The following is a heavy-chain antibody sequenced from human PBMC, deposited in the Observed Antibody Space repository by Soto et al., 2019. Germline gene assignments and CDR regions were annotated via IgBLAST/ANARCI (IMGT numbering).Heavy chain of an antibody. CDR1: GFDFSSYA. D-gene: IGHD1-26*01. V-gene: IGHV3-23*01. J-gene: IGHJ4*02. CDR2: ISGTGGSP. Sequence: EVQLLESGGGLVPPGGSLRLSCAASGFDFSSYAMNWVRQAPGKGLEWVSGISGTGGSPYYADSVKGRFTISRDNSKNTVYLQMNSLRAEDTAVYYCAKGGGTYYFYYFDSWGQGTLVTVSS. CDR3: AKGGGTYYFYYFDS.